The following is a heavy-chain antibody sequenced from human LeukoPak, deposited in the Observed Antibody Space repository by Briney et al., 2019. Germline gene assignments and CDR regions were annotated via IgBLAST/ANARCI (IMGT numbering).Heavy chain of an antibody. CDR1: GFNFNNYV. Sequence: GGSLRLSCAASGFNFNNYVTHWVRQAPGKGLEWVTEISFDGRKKTYVDSVKGRFTISRDSPKNTVYLQMDSLRAEDTAVYYCARGAEKILSFGEYPSDAFDIWGRGTMVSATS. D-gene: IGHD3-10*01. J-gene: IGHJ3*02. V-gene: IGHV3-30*04. CDR2: ISFDGRKK. CDR3: ARGAEKILSFGEYPSDAFDI.